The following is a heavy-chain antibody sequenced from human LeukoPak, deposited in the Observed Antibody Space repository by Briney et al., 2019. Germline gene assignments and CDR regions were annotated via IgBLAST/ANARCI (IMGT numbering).Heavy chain of an antibody. V-gene: IGHV4-59*01. Sequence: SETLSLTCTVSGGSISSNYWSWIRQPPGKGLEWIGFIYYSGSTNYNPSLKSRVTISVDTSKNHFSLKLNSLTAADTAVYYCARLLNNDNAGDPDTFDMWGQGTMVTVSS. J-gene: IGHJ3*02. CDR1: GGSISSNY. CDR2: IYYSGST. CDR3: ARLLNNDNAGDPDTFDM. D-gene: IGHD2-21*02.